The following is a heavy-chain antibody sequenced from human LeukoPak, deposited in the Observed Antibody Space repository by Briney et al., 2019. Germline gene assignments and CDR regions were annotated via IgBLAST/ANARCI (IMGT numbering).Heavy chain of an antibody. V-gene: IGHV3-23*01. J-gene: IGHJ4*02. CDR2: ISASGGST. CDR1: GFTFAAYA. D-gene: IGHD5-12*01. CDR3: AKHRGQYFDY. Sequence: SGGSLRLSCAASGFTFAAYAMSWVRQAPGKGLQWVSGISASGGSTYSADSVRGRFTISRDNSKNTLYLQMNSLRAEGTAVYYCAKHRGQYFDYWGQGTLVTVSS.